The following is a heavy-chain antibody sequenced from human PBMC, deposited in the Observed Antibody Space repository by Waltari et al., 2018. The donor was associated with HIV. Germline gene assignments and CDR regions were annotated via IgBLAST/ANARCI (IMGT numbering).Heavy chain of an antibody. V-gene: IGHV3-33*01. Sequence: QVHLVESGGGVVQPGRSLRLSCAASGFTFRPYGMYWVRQAPGKGLEWVAAIWEDGSNKYYADSVKGRFTISRDNSKNTLYLQMTSLWVDDTALYYCARGFYDNGAHPGYFDFWGQGTLVTVSA. CDR2: IWEDGSNK. CDR1: GFTFRPYG. CDR3: ARGFYDNGAHPGYFDF. D-gene: IGHD2-8*01. J-gene: IGHJ4*02.